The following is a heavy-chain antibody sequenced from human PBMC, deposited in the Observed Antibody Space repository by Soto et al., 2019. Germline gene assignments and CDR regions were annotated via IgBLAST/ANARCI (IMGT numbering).Heavy chain of an antibody. CDR3: ARVGDYYDSSGYYYPNFDY. CDR2: IYSSGVT. J-gene: IGHJ4*02. CDR1: GGSTSSGGYY. Sequence: SETLSLTCTVSGGSTSSGGYYWSWIRQHPGKGLEWIGYIYSSGVTYYNPSLKSRVTISVDTSKNQFSLKLSSVTAADTAVYYCARVGDYYDSSGYYYPNFDYWGQGTLVTVSS. D-gene: IGHD3-22*01. V-gene: IGHV4-31*03.